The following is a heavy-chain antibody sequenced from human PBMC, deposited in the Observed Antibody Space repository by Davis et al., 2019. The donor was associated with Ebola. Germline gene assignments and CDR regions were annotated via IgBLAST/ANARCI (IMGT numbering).Heavy chain of an antibody. J-gene: IGHJ6*04. V-gene: IGHV6-1*01. D-gene: IGHD6-19*01. CDR2: PYYNSKRYN. Sequence: HSQTLSLTRAISGDSVPTNIGWNWTSQSPPRGLEWLGRPYYNSKRYNDYAVSVNSRITINPDTAKNQVSLQMNSVTPEDTAVYYCARGWLQSGMDVWGKGTTVTVSS. CDR3: ARGWLQSGMDV. CDR1: GDSVPTNIG.